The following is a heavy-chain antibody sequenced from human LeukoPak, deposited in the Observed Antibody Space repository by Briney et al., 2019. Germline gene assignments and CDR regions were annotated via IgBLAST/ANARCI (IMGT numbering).Heavy chain of an antibody. V-gene: IGHV3-30*18. J-gene: IGHJ4*02. CDR2: ISYDGSNT. D-gene: IGHD3-10*01. CDR3: ANENYYGSGSYADH. CDR1: GFTFSSYG. Sequence: GGSLRLSCAASGFTFSSYGMHWVRQAPGKGLEWVAIISYDGSNTYYADSVKGRFTISRDNSKNTLYLQMNSLRAEDTAVYYCANENYYGSGSYADHWGQGTLVTVSS.